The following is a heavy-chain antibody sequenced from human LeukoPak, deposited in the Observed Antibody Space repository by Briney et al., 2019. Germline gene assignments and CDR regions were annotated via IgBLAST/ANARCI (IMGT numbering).Heavy chain of an antibody. Sequence: SETLSLICTVSGASISSSNWNGIRQAPGKGLEWIGYITFSGGTNYHPSLGSRVTISLDMSKNQFSLKLTSVTAADTAIYYCARDSVYATNWYDPWGQGTLVTVSS. CDR2: ITFSGGT. J-gene: IGHJ5*02. D-gene: IGHD2-8*01. V-gene: IGHV4-59*01. CDR1: GASISSSN. CDR3: ARDSVYATNWYDP.